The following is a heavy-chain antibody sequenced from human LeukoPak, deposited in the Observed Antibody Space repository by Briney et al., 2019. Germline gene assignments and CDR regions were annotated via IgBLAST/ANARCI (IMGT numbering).Heavy chain of an antibody. CDR3: AKDRGYNYGLCDY. J-gene: IGHJ4*02. CDR1: GFTFNNFA. V-gene: IGHV3-23*01. Sequence: GGSLRLSCAASGFTFNNFAMSWVRQAPGKGLEWVSAISGSGDNTYYADSVKGRYPISRDTSKNTLFLQMNSLRAEDTAVYYCAKDRGYNYGLCDYWGQGTLVTVSS. CDR2: ISGSGDNT. D-gene: IGHD5-18*01.